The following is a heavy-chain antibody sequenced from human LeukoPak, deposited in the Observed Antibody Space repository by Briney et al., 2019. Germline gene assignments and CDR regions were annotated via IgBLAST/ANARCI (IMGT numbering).Heavy chain of an antibody. J-gene: IGHJ4*02. V-gene: IGHV5-51*01. D-gene: IGHD4-17*01. Sequence: GESLKISCKASGSSFTSYWIAWVRQMHGKGLEWMGIIYPGDSDTSYSPSFQGQVAISADKSSSTTYLQWSSLKASDTAMYYCARRFYGDYGLDSWGQGTLVSVSS. CDR1: GSSFTSYW. CDR3: ARRFYGDYGLDS. CDR2: IYPGDSDT.